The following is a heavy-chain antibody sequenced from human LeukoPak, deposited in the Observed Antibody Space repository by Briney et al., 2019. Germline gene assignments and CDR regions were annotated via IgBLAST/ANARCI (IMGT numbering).Heavy chain of an antibody. V-gene: IGHV1-69*05. CDR3: ARSRTHYYGMDV. Sequence: SVKVSCKASGGTFSSYAISWVRQAPGQGLEWMGGIIPIFGTANYAQKFQGRVTITTDESTSTAYMELSRLRSDDTAVYYCARSRTHYYGMDVWGQGTTVTVSS. CDR2: IIPIFGTA. CDR1: GGTFSSYA. D-gene: IGHD2-2*01. J-gene: IGHJ6*02.